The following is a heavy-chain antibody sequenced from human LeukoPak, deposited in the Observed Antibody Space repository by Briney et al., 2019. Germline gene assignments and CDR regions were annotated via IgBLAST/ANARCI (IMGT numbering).Heavy chain of an antibody. CDR3: ARDQSPGIAAGGTGWFDP. D-gene: IGHD6-13*01. Sequence: ASVKVSCKVSGYTLTELSMHWVRQAPGQGLEWMGIINPSGGSTSYAQKFQGRVTMTRDMSTSTVYMELSSLRSEDTAVYYCARDQSPGIAAGGTGWFDPWGQGTLVTVSS. CDR1: GYTLTELS. V-gene: IGHV1-46*01. J-gene: IGHJ5*02. CDR2: INPSGGST.